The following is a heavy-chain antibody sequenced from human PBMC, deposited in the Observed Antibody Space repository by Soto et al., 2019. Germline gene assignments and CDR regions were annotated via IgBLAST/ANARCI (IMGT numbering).Heavy chain of an antibody. Sequence: QVQLVQSGAEVKKPGASVKVSCKASGYTFTSYSISWVRQAPGQGLEWMGWISAYNGNTNYAQKLQGRVTMTTDTSTSTACMEVRSLRSDDTAVYYCARDGGYCSGGSCYWSSDYYYGLDVWGQGTTVIVSS. CDR3: ARDGGYCSGGSCYWSSDYYYGLDV. D-gene: IGHD2-15*01. J-gene: IGHJ6*02. V-gene: IGHV1-18*01. CDR1: GYTFTSYS. CDR2: ISAYNGNT.